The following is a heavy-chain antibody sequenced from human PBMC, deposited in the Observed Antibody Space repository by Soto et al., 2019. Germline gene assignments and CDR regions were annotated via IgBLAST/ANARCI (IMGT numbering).Heavy chain of an antibody. Sequence: QVQLVESGGGVVQPGRSLRLSCAASGFTFSSYGMHWVRQAPGKGLEWVAVIWYDGSNKYYADSVKGRFTISRDNSKNTLYRQMNSLRAEDTAVYYWARTDYGGTYFDSWGQGTLVTVSS. D-gene: IGHD4-17*01. CDR1: GFTFSSYG. CDR3: ARTDYGGTYFDS. CDR2: IWYDGSNK. V-gene: IGHV3-33*01. J-gene: IGHJ4*02.